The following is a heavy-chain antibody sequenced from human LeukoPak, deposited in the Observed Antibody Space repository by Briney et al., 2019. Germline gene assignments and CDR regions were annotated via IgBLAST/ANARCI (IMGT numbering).Heavy chain of an antibody. D-gene: IGHD2-2*01. CDR3: ARARYCSSTSCWAFDY. CDR1: GYSFTSYW. CDR2: IYPGDSDT. V-gene: IGHV5-51*01. J-gene: IGHJ4*02. Sequence: GESLKISCKGSGYSFTSYWIGWVRQMPGKGLEWMGIIYPGDSDTRYSPSFQGQVTISADKSISTAYLQWSSLKASDTAMYYCARARYCSSTSCWAFDYWGQGTLVTVSS.